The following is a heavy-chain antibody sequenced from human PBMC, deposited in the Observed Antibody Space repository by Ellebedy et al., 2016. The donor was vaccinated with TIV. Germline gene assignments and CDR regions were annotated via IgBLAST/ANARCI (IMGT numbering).Heavy chain of an antibody. CDR3: ASGSGGYYYGMDV. CDR2: INPSGGST. J-gene: IGHJ6*02. Sequence: ASVKVSXXASGYTFTSYGISWVRQAPGQGLEWMGIINPSGGSTSYAQKLQGRVTMTTDTSTSTAYMELRSLRSDDTAVYYCASGSGGYYYGMDVWGQGTTVTVSS. V-gene: IGHV1-18*01. D-gene: IGHD3-3*01. CDR1: GYTFTSYG.